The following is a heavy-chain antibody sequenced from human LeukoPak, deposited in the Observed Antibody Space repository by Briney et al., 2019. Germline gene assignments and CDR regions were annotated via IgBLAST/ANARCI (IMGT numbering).Heavy chain of an antibody. D-gene: IGHD2-2*01. CDR3: ARAHVPAASDAFDI. J-gene: IGHJ3*02. Sequence: ASVKVSCKASGYIFTGYYMHWVRQAPGQGLEWMGWINPNSGGTNYAQKFQGRVTMTRDTSISTAYMELSRLRSDDTAVYYCARAHVPAASDAFDIWGQWTMVTFSS. V-gene: IGHV1-2*02. CDR1: GYIFTGYY. CDR2: INPNSGGT.